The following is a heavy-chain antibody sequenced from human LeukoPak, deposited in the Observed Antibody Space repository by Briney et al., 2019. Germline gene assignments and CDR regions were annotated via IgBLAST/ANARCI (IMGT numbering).Heavy chain of an antibody. D-gene: IGHD2-21*01. V-gene: IGHV4-4*07. CDR2: IYTSGST. CDR1: GASISSYY. J-gene: IGHJ3*02. Sequence: SETLSLTCTVSGASISSYYWNWIRQLAGKGLEWIGRIYTSGSTDYNPSLKSRVTMSVDSSKNQFSLKLSSVTAADTAAYYCATGAYCGGDCFDAFDIWGQGTMVTISS. CDR3: ATGAYCGGDCFDAFDI.